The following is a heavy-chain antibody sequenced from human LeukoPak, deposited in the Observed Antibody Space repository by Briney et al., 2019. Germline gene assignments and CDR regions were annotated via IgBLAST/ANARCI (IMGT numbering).Heavy chain of an antibody. CDR1: GDSITNGSYY. D-gene: IGHD1-7*01. CDR2: LYIRGST. CDR3: ARAATGNYHFDS. V-gene: IGHV4-61*02. Sequence: SETLSLTCTVSGDSITNGSYYWSWIRQPAGKGLEWIGRLYIRGSTNYSPSLKSRVTISADRSKNQLSLSLRSVTAADTGVYFCARAATGNYHFDSWGQGTLVTASS. J-gene: IGHJ4*02.